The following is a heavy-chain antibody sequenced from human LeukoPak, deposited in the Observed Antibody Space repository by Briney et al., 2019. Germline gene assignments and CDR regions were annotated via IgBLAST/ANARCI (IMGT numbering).Heavy chain of an antibody. CDR3: ARGALLEYSSSSLSTFDY. CDR2: INPNSGGT. V-gene: IGHV1-2*02. J-gene: IGHJ4*02. Sequence: EASVKVSCKASGYTFTGYYMHWVRQAPGQGLERMGWINPNSGGTNYAQKFQGRVTMTRDTSISTAYMELSRLRSEDTAVYYCARGALLEYSSSSLSTFDYWGQGTLVTVSS. CDR1: GYTFTGYY. D-gene: IGHD6-6*01.